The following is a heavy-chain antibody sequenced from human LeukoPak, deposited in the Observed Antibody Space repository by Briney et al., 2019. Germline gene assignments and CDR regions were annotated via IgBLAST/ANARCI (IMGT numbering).Heavy chain of an antibody. Sequence: GGSLRLSCAASGFTFSSYSMNWVRQAPGKGLEWVSSISSSSSYIYYADSVKGRFTISRDNAKNSLYLQMNSLRAEDTAVYYCAGQSRLGYCSGGSCYSQPFDPWGQGTLVTVSS. CDR1: GFTFSSYS. CDR3: AGQSRLGYCSGGSCYSQPFDP. J-gene: IGHJ5*02. CDR2: ISSSSSYI. V-gene: IGHV3-21*01. D-gene: IGHD2-15*01.